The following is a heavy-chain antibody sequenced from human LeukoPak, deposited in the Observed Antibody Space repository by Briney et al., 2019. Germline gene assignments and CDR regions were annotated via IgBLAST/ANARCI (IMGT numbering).Heavy chain of an antibody. Sequence: GGSLRLSCTVSGFTVSSNSMSWVRQAPGKGLEWVSFIYSAGNTQYSDSVKGRFTISIDNSKNTLYLQMNSLRAEDTAVYYCARRAGAYTHPYDYWGQGTLVTVSS. CDR1: GFTVSSNS. D-gene: IGHD3-16*01. CDR3: ARRAGAYTHPYDY. J-gene: IGHJ4*02. CDR2: IYSAGNT. V-gene: IGHV3-53*01.